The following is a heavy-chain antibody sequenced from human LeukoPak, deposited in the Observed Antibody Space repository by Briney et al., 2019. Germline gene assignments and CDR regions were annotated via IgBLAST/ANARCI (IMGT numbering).Heavy chain of an antibody. CDR1: GFTFSSYS. Sequence: EGSLRLSCAASGFTFSSYSMNWVRQAPGKGLEWVSGISPGGGPTYYADSVKGRFTISRDDSKNTLYLQMKNLRAEDTAVYYCAKDGAWLRFDDWGQGILVTVSS. CDR3: AKDGAWLRFDD. V-gene: IGHV3-23*01. J-gene: IGHJ4*02. D-gene: IGHD5-12*01. CDR2: ISPGGGPT.